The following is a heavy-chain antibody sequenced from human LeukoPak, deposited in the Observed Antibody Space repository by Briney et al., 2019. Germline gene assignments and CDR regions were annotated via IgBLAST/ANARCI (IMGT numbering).Heavy chain of an antibody. Sequence: PSETLSLTCAVYGGSFSGYYWSWIRQPPGKGLEWIGEINHSGSTNYNPSLKSRVTISVDTSKNQFSLKLSSVTAADTAVYYCARRGRGYYYDSSGYYPVRGYYYMDVWGKGTTVTISS. CDR1: GGSFSGYY. CDR2: INHSGST. CDR3: ARRGRGYYYDSSGYYPVRGYYYMDV. D-gene: IGHD3-22*01. V-gene: IGHV4-34*01. J-gene: IGHJ6*03.